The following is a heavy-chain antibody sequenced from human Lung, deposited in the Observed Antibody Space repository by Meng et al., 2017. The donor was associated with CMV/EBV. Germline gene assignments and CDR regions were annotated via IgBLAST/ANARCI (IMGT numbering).Heavy chain of an antibody. CDR2: ADHAGDT. V-gene: IGHV4-34*01. J-gene: IGHJ4*01. CDR1: DESFSEYL. CDR3: ARGRVMSTGTSLYFDL. Sequence: GSLRLSCAVDDESFSEYLWNWIRQTPGKGLEWIGEADHAGDTNYNPSLKSRVGMTLDTSLRHFSLHLRSVTAADTATYYCARGRVMSTGTSLYFDLWGPGTLVTVSS. D-gene: IGHD1-1*01.